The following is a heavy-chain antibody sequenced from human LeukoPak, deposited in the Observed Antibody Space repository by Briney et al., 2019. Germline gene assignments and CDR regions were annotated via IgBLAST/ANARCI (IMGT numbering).Heavy chain of an antibody. CDR3: AKDVSAVAGTRAFDI. CDR1: VFSFSSYS. CDR2: ISGSGGST. V-gene: IGHV3-23*01. Sequence: REALMLSCTASVFSFSSYSVSWVRQAPGRGMEGVSPISGSGGSTSYADSVKGWFPISRDNSKNTLYLQMNRLRAEDTAVYYCAKDVSAVAGTRAFDIWGQRTMVTVSS. J-gene: IGHJ3*02. D-gene: IGHD6-19*01.